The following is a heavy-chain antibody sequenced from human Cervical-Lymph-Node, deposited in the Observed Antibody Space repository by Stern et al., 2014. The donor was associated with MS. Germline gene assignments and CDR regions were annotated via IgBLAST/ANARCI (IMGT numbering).Heavy chain of an antibody. Sequence: QVQLVQSGAEVKKPGSSVKVSCKASGGTFSRHAISWVRHAPGQGLEWMGGIIPMFGTAKYAQKFQGRVTITADDSTSTAFMDLSSLRSEDTAVYYCARATVVGVAAGHYYGMDVWGQGTTVTVSS. CDR3: ARATVVGVAAGHYYGMDV. CDR1: GGTFSRHA. J-gene: IGHJ6*02. CDR2: IIPMFGTA. V-gene: IGHV1-69*01. D-gene: IGHD2-15*01.